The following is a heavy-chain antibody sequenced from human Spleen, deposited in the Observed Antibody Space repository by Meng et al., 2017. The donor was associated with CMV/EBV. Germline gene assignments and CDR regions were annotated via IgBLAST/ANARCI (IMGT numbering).Heavy chain of an antibody. CDR2: LSNDGREK. V-gene: IGHV3-30*03. Sequence: GESLKISCAVSGFTFSSYVMHWVRQAPGKGLEWVAALSNDGREKYYADSVKGRFILSRDYSKYTLYLQMNSLRAEDTAVYYCARDHDYWGQGTLVTVSS. J-gene: IGHJ4*02. CDR3: ARDHDY. CDR1: GFTFSSYV.